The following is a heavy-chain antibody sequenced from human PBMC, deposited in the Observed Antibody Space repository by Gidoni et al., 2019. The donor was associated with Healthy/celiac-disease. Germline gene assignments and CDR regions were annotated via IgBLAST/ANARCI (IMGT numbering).Heavy chain of an antibody. J-gene: IGHJ6*02. CDR3: AKNRGYYYYGMDV. Sequence: EVQLLESGGGLVPPGGSLRLPCAASGFTFSRDAMSCVRQAPGKGLEGVSAISGSGGSTYYADSVKGRFTISRDNSKNTLYLQMNSLRAEDTAVYYCAKNRGYYYYGMDVWGQGTTVTVSS. CDR1: GFTFSRDA. V-gene: IGHV3-23*01. CDR2: ISGSGGST. D-gene: IGHD3-10*01.